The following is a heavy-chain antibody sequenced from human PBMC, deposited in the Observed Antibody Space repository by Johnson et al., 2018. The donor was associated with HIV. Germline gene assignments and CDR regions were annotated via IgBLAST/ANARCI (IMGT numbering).Heavy chain of an antibody. CDR1: GFTFDDYA. D-gene: IGHD6-19*01. V-gene: IGHV3-9*01. Sequence: VQLVESGGGLVQPGRSLRLSCAASGFTFDDYAMHWVRQAPGKGLEWVSGISWNSGSIGYADSVKGRFTISRDNDKNSLYLQMNSLRAEDTALYYCAKDKGVSGWYLHAFDIWGQGTMVTVSS. J-gene: IGHJ3*02. CDR2: ISWNSGSI. CDR3: AKDKGVSGWYLHAFDI.